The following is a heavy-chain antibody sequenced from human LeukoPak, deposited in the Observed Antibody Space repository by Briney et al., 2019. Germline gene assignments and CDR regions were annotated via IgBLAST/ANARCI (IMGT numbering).Heavy chain of an antibody. CDR3: ARVRRWGDGSGYYYYMDV. Sequence: PSETLSLTCTVSGGSISSSSYYWSWIRQPPGKGLEWIGYIYYSGSTNYNPSLKSRVTISVDTSKNQFSLKLSSVTAADTAVYYCARVRRWGDGSGYYYYMDVWGKGTTVTISS. CDR2: IYYSGST. V-gene: IGHV4-61*01. CDR1: GGSISSSSYY. J-gene: IGHJ6*03. D-gene: IGHD3-10*01.